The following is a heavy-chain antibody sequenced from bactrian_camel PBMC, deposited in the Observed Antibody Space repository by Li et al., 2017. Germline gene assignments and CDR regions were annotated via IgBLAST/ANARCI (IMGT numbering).Heavy chain of an antibody. CDR1: GGPYSVAC. CDR2: IDKHGST. V-gene: IGHV3S53*01. Sequence: HVQLVESGGGSVQAGGSLRLSCAVSGGPYSVACIGWFRQAPGKEREGVAAIDKHGSTSYADSVKGRFTSSRDNAENAVYLQMNSLKSEDTALYYCVRDLGTTGWYFDNWGQGTQVTVS. D-gene: IGHD5*01. CDR3: VRDLGTTGWYFDN. J-gene: IGHJ6*01.